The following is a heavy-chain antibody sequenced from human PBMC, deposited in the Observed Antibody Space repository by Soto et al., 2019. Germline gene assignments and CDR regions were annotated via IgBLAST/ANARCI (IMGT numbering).Heavy chain of an antibody. J-gene: IGHJ4*02. D-gene: IGHD3-22*01. CDR1: GFTFSSYA. CDR3: ARDDFESSGYGTFDY. Sequence: GFTFSSYAMSWVRQAPGKGLEWVSSISGSCVSTYYAYSVKGLFTISRDNSKNTLYLQMNSLKSDDTAVYYCARDDFESSGYGTFDYWGQGTLVTVSS. CDR2: ISGSCVST. V-gene: IGHV3-23*01.